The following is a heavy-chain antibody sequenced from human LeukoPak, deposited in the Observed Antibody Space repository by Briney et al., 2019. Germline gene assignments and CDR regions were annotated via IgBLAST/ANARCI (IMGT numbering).Heavy chain of an antibody. D-gene: IGHD3-3*01. CDR2: IIPIFGTA. Sequence: SVKVSCKASGGTFSSYAISWVRQAPGQGLEWMGGIIPIFGTANYAQKFQGRVTITADESTSTAYMELSSLRSEDTAVYYCARAPTRFLEITDYYYMDVWGKGTTVTVSS. CDR1: GGTFSSYA. J-gene: IGHJ6*03. V-gene: IGHV1-69*13. CDR3: ARAPTRFLEITDYYYMDV.